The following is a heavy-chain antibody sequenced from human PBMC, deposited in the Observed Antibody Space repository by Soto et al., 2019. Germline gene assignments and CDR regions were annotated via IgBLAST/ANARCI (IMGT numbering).Heavy chain of an antibody. CDR1: GDSVSSNSAA. CDR2: TYYRSKWYN. Sequence: SQTLSLTCATSGDSVSSNSAAWNWIRQSPSRGLEWLGRTYYRSKWYNDYAVSVKSRITINPDTSKNQFSLQLNSVTPEDTAVYYCARDHTGTTRYYYYGMDVWGQGTTVTVSS. V-gene: IGHV6-1*01. CDR3: ARDHTGTTRYYYYGMDV. J-gene: IGHJ6*02. D-gene: IGHD1-7*01.